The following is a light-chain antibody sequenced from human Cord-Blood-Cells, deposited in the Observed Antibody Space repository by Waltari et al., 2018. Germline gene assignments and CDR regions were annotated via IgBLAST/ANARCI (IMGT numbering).Light chain of an antibody. V-gene: IGKV4-1*01. CDR1: QSVLYSSNNKNY. CDR3: QQYYSTPYT. Sequence: DIVMTQSLDSLAVSLGERATINCKSSQSVLYSSNNKNYLAWYQQKPGQPPKLLIYWASTRESVVPDRFSDSGSGTDFTLTISSLQAEDVAVYYCQQYYSTPYTFGQGTKLEIK. CDR2: WAS. J-gene: IGKJ2*01.